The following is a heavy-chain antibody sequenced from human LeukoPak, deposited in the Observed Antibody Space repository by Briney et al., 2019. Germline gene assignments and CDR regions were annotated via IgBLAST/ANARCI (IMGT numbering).Heavy chain of an antibody. CDR3: AKDQDTAIVFDY. V-gene: IGHV3-30*02. J-gene: IGHJ4*02. Sequence: GGSLRFSCAASGFTFSSYGMHWVRQAPGKRLEWVAFIRYDGSNKYYADSVKGRFTISRDNSKNTLYLQMNSLRAEDTAVYYCAKDQDTAIVFDYWGQGTLVTVSS. D-gene: IGHD5-18*01. CDR2: IRYDGSNK. CDR1: GFTFSSYG.